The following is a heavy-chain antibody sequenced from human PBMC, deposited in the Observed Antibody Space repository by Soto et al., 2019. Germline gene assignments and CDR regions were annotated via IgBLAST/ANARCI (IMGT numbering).Heavy chain of an antibody. CDR1: GYTFTSYD. CDR2: MNPNSGNT. CDR3: AIDPASHYDYVWGSYRYGGDDAVDI. D-gene: IGHD3-16*02. Sequence: QVQLVQSGAEVKKPGASVKVSCKASGYTFTSYDINWVRQATGQGLEWMGWMNPNSGNTGYAQKFQGRVTMNRNTSISTAYKELSSLRSEDTAVYYCAIDPASHYDYVWGSYRYGGDDAVDIWGQGTMVTVSS. J-gene: IGHJ3*02. V-gene: IGHV1-8*01.